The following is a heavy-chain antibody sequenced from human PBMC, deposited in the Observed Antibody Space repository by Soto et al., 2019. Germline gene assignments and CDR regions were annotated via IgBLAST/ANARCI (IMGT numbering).Heavy chain of an antibody. J-gene: IGHJ4*02. CDR1: GYTFTSYY. Sequence: ASVKVSCKASGYTFTSYYMHWVRQAPGQGLEWMGIIDPSGGNTSYAQKFQGRVTMTRDTSTSTVYMELSSLRSEDTAVYYCARDYSSGWSLFDYWGQGTLVTVSS. CDR2: IDPSGGNT. D-gene: IGHD6-19*01. V-gene: IGHV1-46*03. CDR3: ARDYSSGWSLFDY.